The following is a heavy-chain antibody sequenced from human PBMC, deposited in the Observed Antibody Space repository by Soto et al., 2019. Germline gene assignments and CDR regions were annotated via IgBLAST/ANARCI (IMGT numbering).Heavy chain of an antibody. D-gene: IGHD6-6*01. CDR3: AKVPPVEGRPMLEYYYYGMDV. V-gene: IGHV3-30*18. J-gene: IGHJ6*02. Sequence: PGGSLRLSCAASGFIFSSFGMHWVRQAPGKGLEWVAVISFDGSNKYYADSVKGRFTISRDSSKNTLYLQMNSLRAEDTAVYFCAKVPPVEGRPMLEYYYYGMDVWGQGPTVTVYS. CDR2: ISFDGSNK. CDR1: GFIFSSFG.